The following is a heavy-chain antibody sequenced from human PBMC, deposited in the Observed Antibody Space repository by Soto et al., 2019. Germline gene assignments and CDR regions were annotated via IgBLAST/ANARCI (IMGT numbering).Heavy chain of an antibody. CDR1: GGSIRSYY. D-gene: IGHD1-26*01. V-gene: IGHV4-59*01. Sequence: PSETLSLTCTVFGGSIRSYYWSWVRRPPGKGLEWIGYVYNSGSTTYSPSFNSRVTISADTSRNQFSLKLTSVTAADTAVYYCARESGGSYGAFDLWGQGTMVTV. CDR3: ARESGGSYGAFDL. CDR2: VYNSGST. J-gene: IGHJ3*01.